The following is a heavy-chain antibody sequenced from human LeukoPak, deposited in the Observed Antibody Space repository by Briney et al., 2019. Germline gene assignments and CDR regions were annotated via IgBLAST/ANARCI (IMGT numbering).Heavy chain of an antibody. J-gene: IGHJ4*02. CDR3: ARRYDATAMIDY. V-gene: IGHV4-39*01. CDR1: GGSISSSLYY. CDR2: IYYSGSA. D-gene: IGHD5-18*01. Sequence: PSETLSLTCTVSGGSISSSLYYWAWIRQSPGNGLEWIGSIYYSGSAYYNPSLKGRVTISVDTSENQFSLKLSSVTAADTAVYYCARRYDATAMIDYWGQGTPVTVSS.